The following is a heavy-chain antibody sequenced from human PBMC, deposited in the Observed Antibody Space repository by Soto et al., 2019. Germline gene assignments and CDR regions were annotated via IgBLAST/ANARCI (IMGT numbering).Heavy chain of an antibody. J-gene: IGHJ4*02. D-gene: IGHD4-17*01. CDR1: GGTFSSYA. CDR3: AEYGREGPLGY. V-gene: IGHV1-69*01. Sequence: QVQLVKSGAEVKKPGSSVQVSCKASGGTFSSYAISWVRQAPGQGLEWMGGIIPICGTANYAQKFQGRVPITADESTSTAYRELSSLRSEDTDVYYCAEYGREGPLGYWGKGPVVTVSS. CDR2: IIPICGTA.